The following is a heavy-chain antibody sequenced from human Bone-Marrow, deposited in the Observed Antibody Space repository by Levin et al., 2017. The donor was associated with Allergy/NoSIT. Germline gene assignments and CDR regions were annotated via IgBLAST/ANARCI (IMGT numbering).Heavy chain of an antibody. Sequence: SETLSLTCTVSGGSISSYYWSWIRQPPGKGLEWIGYIYYSGSTNYNPSLKSRVTISVDTSKNQFSLKLSSVTAADTAVYYCARDPDYPCRGGSCYSRWGQGTLVTVSS. CDR2: IYYSGST. V-gene: IGHV4-59*01. D-gene: IGHD2-15*01. J-gene: IGHJ4*02. CDR1: GGSISSYY. CDR3: ARDPDYPCRGGSCYSR.